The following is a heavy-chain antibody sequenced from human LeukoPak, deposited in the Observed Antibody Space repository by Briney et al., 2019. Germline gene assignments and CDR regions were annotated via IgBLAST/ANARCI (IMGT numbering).Heavy chain of an antibody. J-gene: IGHJ4*02. V-gene: IGHV3-23*01. CDR1: GFTFSSYD. Sequence: PGGSLRLSCATSGFTFSSYDMSWVRQAPGKGLEWVSAISGSGGGTYYADSVKGRFTISRDNPKNTLYLQMNNLRAEDTAVYYCAKDTSSGTYYDYWGQGTLVTVSS. CDR2: ISGSGGGT. CDR3: AKDTSSGTYYDY. D-gene: IGHD1-26*01.